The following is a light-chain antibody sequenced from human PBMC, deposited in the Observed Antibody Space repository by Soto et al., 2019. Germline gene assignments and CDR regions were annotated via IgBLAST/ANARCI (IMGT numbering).Light chain of an antibody. CDR2: GAS. CDR1: QSVYNK. J-gene: IGKJ2*01. Sequence: EIVMTQSPATLSVSPGERATISCRASQSVYNKFAWYQQRPGQAPRLLIYGASTRATGIPVRFSGGGSGTEFSLTISSLQSEDFAVYYCQQYNDWPMYSFGQGTRLEIK. V-gene: IGKV3-15*01. CDR3: QQYNDWPMYS.